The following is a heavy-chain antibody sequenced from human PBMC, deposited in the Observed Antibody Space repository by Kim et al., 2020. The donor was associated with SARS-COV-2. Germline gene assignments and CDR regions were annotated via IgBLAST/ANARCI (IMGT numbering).Heavy chain of an antibody. V-gene: IGHV3-48*02. D-gene: IGHD3-3*01. Sequence: GGSLRLSCAASGFTFSSYSMNWVRQAPGKGLEWVSYISSSSSTIYYADSVKGRFTISRDNAKNSLFLQMNSLRDEDTAVYYCTAVIRGFWSGYHALDYWGQGTLVTVSS. J-gene: IGHJ4*02. CDR3: TAVIRGFWSGYHALDY. CDR1: GFTFSSYS. CDR2: ISSSSSTI.